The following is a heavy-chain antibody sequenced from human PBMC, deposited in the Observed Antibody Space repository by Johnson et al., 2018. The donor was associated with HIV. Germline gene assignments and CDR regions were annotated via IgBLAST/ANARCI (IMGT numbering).Heavy chain of an antibody. Sequence: QVRLVESGGGVVRPGGSLRLSCAASGFTFDDYGMNWIRQAPGKGLEWVSVIYSGGSTFYADSVKGPFTISRDNSKNTLCLQMNSLRAEDTAVYYCARVIDQYFDSILDDAFDIWGQGTLVTVSS. CDR1: GFTFDDYG. CDR3: ARVIDQYFDSILDDAFDI. D-gene: IGHD3-22*01. V-gene: IGHV3-NL1*01. CDR2: IYSGGST. J-gene: IGHJ3*02.